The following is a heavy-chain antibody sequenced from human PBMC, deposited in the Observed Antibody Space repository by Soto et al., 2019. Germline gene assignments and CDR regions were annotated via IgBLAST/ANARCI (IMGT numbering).Heavy chain of an antibody. D-gene: IGHD3-22*01. CDR3: AKGGVVVQPLFDY. V-gene: IGHV4-39*01. J-gene: IGHJ4*02. Sequence: SETLSLTCTVSGGSISSSSYYWVWIRQPPGKGLEWIGSIYYSGTTYYNPSLKSRVTISVDTSKNQFSLKLRSVTAADTAVYHCAKGGVVVQPLFDYWGQGTLVTVSS. CDR2: IYYSGTT. CDR1: GGSISSSSYY.